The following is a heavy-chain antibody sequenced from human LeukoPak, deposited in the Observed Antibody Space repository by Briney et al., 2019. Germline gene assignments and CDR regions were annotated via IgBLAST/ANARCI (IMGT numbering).Heavy chain of an antibody. CDR2: ISNNGGYT. J-gene: IGHJ4*02. Sequence: PGGSLRLSCAASGFTFSSSAMSWVRQAPGKGLEWVSAISNNGGYTYYADSVQGRFTISRDNSKSTLCLQMNSLRAEDTAVYYCAKDRQMVRGVTAFDYWGQGTLVTVSS. CDR1: GFTFSSSA. D-gene: IGHD3-10*01. V-gene: IGHV3-23*01. CDR3: AKDRQMVRGVTAFDY.